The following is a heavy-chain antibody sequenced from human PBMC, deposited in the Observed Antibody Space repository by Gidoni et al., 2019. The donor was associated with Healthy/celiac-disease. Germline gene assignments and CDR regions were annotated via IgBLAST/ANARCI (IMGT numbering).Heavy chain of an antibody. V-gene: IGHV3-23*01. D-gene: IGHD5-18*01. CDR2: ISSSGGST. CDR3: AKDLTARAAAFDI. Sequence: EVQLLESGGGLVPPGGSLRLSCAASGSTFSSYAMSWVRQTPGKGLEWVSAISSSGGSTYYADSVKGRFTISRDNSKNTLYLQMNSLRAEDTAVYYGAKDLTARAAAFDIWGQGTMVTVSS. CDR1: GSTFSSYA. J-gene: IGHJ3*02.